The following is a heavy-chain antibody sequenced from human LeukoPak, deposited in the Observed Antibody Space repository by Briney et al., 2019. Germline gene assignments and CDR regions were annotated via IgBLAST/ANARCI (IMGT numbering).Heavy chain of an antibody. V-gene: IGHV3-43*02. D-gene: IGHD3-16*01. CDR3: AKVGGYGGYYFDY. CDR1: GFTFDDYA. Sequence: PGGSLRLSCAASGFTFDDYAMHWVRQAPGKGLGWVSLISGDGGSTYYADSVKSRFTISRDNSKNSLYLQMNSLRTEDTALYYCAKVGGYGGYYFDYWGQGTLVTVSS. J-gene: IGHJ4*02. CDR2: ISGDGGST.